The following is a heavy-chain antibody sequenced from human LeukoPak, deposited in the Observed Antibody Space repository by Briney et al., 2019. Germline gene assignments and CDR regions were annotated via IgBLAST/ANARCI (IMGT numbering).Heavy chain of an antibody. Sequence: SETLSLTCIVSGGSISSGSYYWSWIRQPAGKGLEWIGRIYTSGSTNYNPSLKSRVTISVDTSKNQFSLKLISVTAADTAVYYCARDEGWELRGAFDIWGQGTMVTVSS. D-gene: IGHD1-26*01. V-gene: IGHV4-61*02. CDR2: IYTSGST. CDR1: GGSISSGSYY. J-gene: IGHJ3*02. CDR3: ARDEGWELRGAFDI.